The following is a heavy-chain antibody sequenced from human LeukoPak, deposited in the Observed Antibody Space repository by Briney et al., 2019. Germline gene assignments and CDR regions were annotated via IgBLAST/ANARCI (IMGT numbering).Heavy chain of an antibody. J-gene: IGHJ4*02. D-gene: IGHD3-3*01. Sequence: GGSLRLSCAASGFTFSSYAMSWVRQAPGKGVEWVSAISGSGGSTYYAASVKGRFTISRANSKNTLYLQMNSLRAEDTAVYYCAKRAGSVRFLEWSGFDYWGQGTLVTVSS. CDR3: AKRAGSVRFLEWSGFDY. CDR1: GFTFSSYA. CDR2: ISGSGGST. V-gene: IGHV3-23*01.